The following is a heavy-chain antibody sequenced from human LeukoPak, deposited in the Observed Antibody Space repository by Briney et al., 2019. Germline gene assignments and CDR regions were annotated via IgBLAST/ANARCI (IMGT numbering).Heavy chain of an antibody. D-gene: IGHD6-13*01. CDR1: GFTFSFYW. CDR3: AKDRAAAAAPDAFDI. CDR2: IKQDGSEK. V-gene: IGHV3-7*01. Sequence: GGSLRLSCAASGFTFSFYWMSWVRQGPGKGLEWVANIKQDGSEKYYVDSVKGRFTISRDNAKNSLYLQMSGLRAEDTAVYYCAKDRAAAAAPDAFDIWGQGTMVTVSS. J-gene: IGHJ3*02.